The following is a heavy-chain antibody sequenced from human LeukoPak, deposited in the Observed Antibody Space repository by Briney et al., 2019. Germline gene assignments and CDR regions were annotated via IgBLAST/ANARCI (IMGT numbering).Heavy chain of an antibody. CDR2: INSDGSST. D-gene: IGHD3-10*01. CDR1: AFTISYNC. CDR3: SRARNGSMVRGVSWFDP. Sequence: WGSLSCSASAYAFTISYNCWERDRQAPGKGLVWVSRINSDGSSTSYADSVKGRFTISRDNAKNTLYLQMNSLSAEDTAVYYCSRARNGSMVRGVSWFDPWGQGTLVTVSS. V-gene: IGHV3-74*01. J-gene: IGHJ5*02.